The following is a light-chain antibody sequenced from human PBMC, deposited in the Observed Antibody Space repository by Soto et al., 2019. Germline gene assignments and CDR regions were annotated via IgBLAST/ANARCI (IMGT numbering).Light chain of an antibody. Sequence: EIVLTQSPGTLSLSPGERATLSCRASQRVSSSYLAWYQQKPGLAPRLLIYGASSRATGVPDRFSGSGSGTDFTLTISRLEPEDFAVYYCQQYGSSPLVTFGQRTRLEIK. CDR1: QRVSSSY. J-gene: IGKJ5*01. V-gene: IGKV3-20*01. CDR3: QQYGSSPLVT. CDR2: GAS.